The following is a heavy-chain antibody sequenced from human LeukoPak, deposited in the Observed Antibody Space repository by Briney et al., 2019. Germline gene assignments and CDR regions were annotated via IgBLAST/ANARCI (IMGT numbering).Heavy chain of an antibody. CDR1: GGSISSGGYY. Sequence: PSETLSLTCTVSGGSISSGGYYWSWIRQHPGKGLEWIGYIYNSGSTYYNPSLKSRVTISVDTSKNQFSLKLSSVTAADTAVYYCARYTYYYDSSGPSYYFDYWGQGTLVTVSS. J-gene: IGHJ4*02. D-gene: IGHD3-22*01. CDR3: ARYTYYYDSSGPSYYFDY. V-gene: IGHV4-31*03. CDR2: IYNSGST.